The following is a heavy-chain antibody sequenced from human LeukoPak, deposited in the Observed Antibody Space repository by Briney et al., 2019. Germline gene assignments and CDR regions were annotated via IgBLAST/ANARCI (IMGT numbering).Heavy chain of an antibody. J-gene: IGHJ4*02. CDR3: ARGGGRSLDY. CDR1: GFTFSSSW. Sequence: GGSLRLSCAASGFTFSSSWMSWVRQAPGKGLEWVANIEQDGSEKYYVDSVRGRFTISRDNTEKSLYLQMNSLRAEDTAVYYCARGGGRSLDYWGQGTLVTVSS. V-gene: IGHV3-7*04. D-gene: IGHD3-10*01. CDR2: IEQDGSEK.